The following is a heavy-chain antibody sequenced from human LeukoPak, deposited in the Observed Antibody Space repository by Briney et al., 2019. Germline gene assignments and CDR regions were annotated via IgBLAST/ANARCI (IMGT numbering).Heavy chain of an antibody. Sequence: KPSETLSLTCTVSGYSISSGYYWGWIRQPPGKGLEWIGSIYHSGRTYYNPSLKSRVTISVDTSKNQFSLKLSSVTAADTAVYYCARGVNDYGDYGGWYYYYYMDVWGKGTTVTISS. CDR3: ARGVNDYGDYGGWYYYYYMDV. CDR1: GYSISSGYY. J-gene: IGHJ6*03. V-gene: IGHV4-38-2*02. CDR2: IYHSGRT. D-gene: IGHD4-17*01.